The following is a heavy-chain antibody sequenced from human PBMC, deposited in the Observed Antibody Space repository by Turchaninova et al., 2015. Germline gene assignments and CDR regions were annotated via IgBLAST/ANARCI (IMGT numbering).Heavy chain of an antibody. CDR2: LNQDGTEE. CDR1: GFTFSTYW. J-gene: IGHJ4*02. CDR3: ARAIALGDCL. Sequence: EVHLVESGGDLVQPGGSLRLSCRASGFTFSTYWLHWVRQAHGQGLGWGGNLNQDGTEEYYVDFVNGRFTTTRDTAKTSLWLQMNSLRGDDTAVYYCARAIALGDCLWGQGTLVTVSS. V-gene: IGHV3-7*03. D-gene: IGHD2-21*02.